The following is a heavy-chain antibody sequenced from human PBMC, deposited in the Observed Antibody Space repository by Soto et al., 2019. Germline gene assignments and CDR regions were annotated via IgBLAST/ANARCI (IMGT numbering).Heavy chain of an antibody. Sequence: LSLTCAVYGGSFSGYYWNWIRQPPGKGLEWIGEINHSGNTNYNPSLKSRVTISVDTSKNQLFLNLSSVTAADTAMYYCARHHVRGRTIAGAAEFWGQGTLVTVSS. CDR2: INHSGNT. D-gene: IGHD6-13*01. CDR3: ARHHVRGRTIAGAAEF. J-gene: IGHJ4*02. CDR1: GGSFSGYY. V-gene: IGHV4-34*01.